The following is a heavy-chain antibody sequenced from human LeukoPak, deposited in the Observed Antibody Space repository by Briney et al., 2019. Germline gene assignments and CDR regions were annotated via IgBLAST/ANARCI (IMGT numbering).Heavy chain of an antibody. D-gene: IGHD2-2*01. CDR2: ISSSSSYI. CDR1: GFTFSSYG. Sequence: GGSLRLSCAASGFTFSSYGMSWVRQAPGKGLEWVSSISSSSSYIYYADSVKGRFTISRDNAKNSLYLQMNSLTAEDTAVYYCARARYCRSTSCRNWFDPWGQGTLVTVSS. J-gene: IGHJ5*02. V-gene: IGHV3-21*01. CDR3: ARARYCRSTSCRNWFDP.